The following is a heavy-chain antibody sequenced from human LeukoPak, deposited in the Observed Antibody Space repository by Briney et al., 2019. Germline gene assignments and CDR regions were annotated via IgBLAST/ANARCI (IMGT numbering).Heavy chain of an antibody. V-gene: IGHV3-30*18. CDR1: GFTFSSYG. J-gene: IGHJ4*02. CDR2: FSYDGSTK. Sequence: GGSLRLSCAASGFTFSSYGMHWVRQAPGKGLEWVAIFSYDGSTKYYADSVKGRFSISRDNSKNTLYLQMNSLRAEDAAVYFCAKAPVTSCRGAYCYPFDSWGQGTLVTVSS. D-gene: IGHD2-21*01. CDR3: AKAPVTSCRGAYCYPFDS.